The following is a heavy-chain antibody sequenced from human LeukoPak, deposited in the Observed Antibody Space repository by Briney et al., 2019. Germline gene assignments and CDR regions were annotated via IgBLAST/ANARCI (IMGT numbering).Heavy chain of an antibody. Sequence: ASVKVSCKASGYTFTSYDINWVRQATGQGLEWMGWMNPNSGNTGYAQKFQGRVTITADESTSTAYMELSSLRSEDTAVYYCARNGFGSSSSSGDYWGQGTLVTVSS. J-gene: IGHJ4*02. CDR2: MNPNSGNT. CDR1: GYTFTSYD. D-gene: IGHD6-6*01. CDR3: ARNGFGSSSSSGDY. V-gene: IGHV1-8*03.